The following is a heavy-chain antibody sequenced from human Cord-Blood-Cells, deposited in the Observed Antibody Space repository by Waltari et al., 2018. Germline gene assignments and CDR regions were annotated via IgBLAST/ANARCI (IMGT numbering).Heavy chain of an antibody. Sequence: QVQLQQWGAGLLKPSEPLSLTCAVYGGSFSGYYWRWIRQPPGNGLEWIGEINHSGSTNYNPSLKSRVTISVDTSKNQFSLKLSSVTAADTAVYYCASLCSGGSCNPDYYYGMDVWGQGTTVTVSS. CDR3: ASLCSGGSCNPDYYYGMDV. CDR2: INHSGST. V-gene: IGHV4-34*01. CDR1: GGSFSGYY. J-gene: IGHJ6*02. D-gene: IGHD2-15*01.